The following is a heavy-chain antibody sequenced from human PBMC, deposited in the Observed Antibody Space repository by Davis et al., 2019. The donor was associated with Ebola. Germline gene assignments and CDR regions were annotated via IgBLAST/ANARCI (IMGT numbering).Heavy chain of an antibody. V-gene: IGHV4-31*03. CDR2: IYYSGST. CDR1: GGSISSGGYY. Sequence: PSETLSLTCTVSGGSISSGGYYWSWIRQHPGKGLEWIGYIYYSGSTYYNPSLKSRVTISVDTSKNQFSLKLSSVTAADTAVYYCASNIAVNDYGDSYYYGMDVWGQGTTVTVSS. CDR3: ASNIAVNDYGDSYYYGMDV. D-gene: IGHD4-17*01. J-gene: IGHJ6*02.